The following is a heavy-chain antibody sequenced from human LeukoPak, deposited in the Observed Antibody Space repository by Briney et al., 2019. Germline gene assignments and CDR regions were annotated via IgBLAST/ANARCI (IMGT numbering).Heavy chain of an antibody. V-gene: IGHV3-23*01. CDR3: AKEEDYDFWSGPKYY. D-gene: IGHD3-3*01. CDR2: ISGSGGST. CDR1: GFTFSSYA. Sequence: GGSLRLSCAVSGFTFSSYAMSWVRQAPGKGLEWVSAISGSGGSTYYADSVKGRFTISRDNSKNTLYLQMNSLRAEDTAVYYCAKEEDYDFWSGPKYYWGQGTLVTVSS. J-gene: IGHJ4*02.